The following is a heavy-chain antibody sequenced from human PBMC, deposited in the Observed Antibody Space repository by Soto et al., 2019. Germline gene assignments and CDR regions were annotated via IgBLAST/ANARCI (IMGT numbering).Heavy chain of an antibody. D-gene: IGHD6-19*01. V-gene: IGHV4-30-2*01. CDR2: IYHSGST. CDR3: ARDGGLGAVAVDY. J-gene: IGHJ4*02. Sequence: QLQLQESGSGLVKPSQTLSLTCAVSGGSISSGGYSWSWIRQPPGKGLEWIGYIYHSGSTYYNPSIKSRVTSSVYRSKNQFSRKLSSVTAAVTAVYYCARDGGLGAVAVDYWGQGTLVTVSS. CDR1: GGSISSGGYS.